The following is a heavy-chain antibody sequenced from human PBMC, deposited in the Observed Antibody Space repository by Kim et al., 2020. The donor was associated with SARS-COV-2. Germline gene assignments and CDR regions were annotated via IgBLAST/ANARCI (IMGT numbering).Heavy chain of an antibody. Sequence: GGSLRLSCAASGFTFTTYGMHWVRQAPGKGLEWVAVMSSDGSNKYYADSVKGRFTLSRDNSKKTLSLQMNSLRAEDTAVYYCAREGYSYVSLGYYYYYGFDVWAKGPRSPFP. D-gene: IGHD5-18*01. J-gene: IGHJ6*02. V-gene: IGHV3-33*05. CDR1: GFTFTTYG. CDR3: AREGYSYVSLGYYYYYGFDV. CDR2: MSSDGSNK.